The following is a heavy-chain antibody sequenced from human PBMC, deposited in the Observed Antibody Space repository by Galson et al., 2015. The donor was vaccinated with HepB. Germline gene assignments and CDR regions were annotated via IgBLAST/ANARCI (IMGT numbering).Heavy chain of an antibody. D-gene: IGHD2-21*02. J-gene: IGHJ4*02. CDR3: ARFPHCGGDCFSNYFDY. V-gene: IGHV3-53*04. CDR2: IYSGGST. CDR1: GFTVSSNY. Sequence: SLRLSCAASGFTVSSNYMSWVRQAPGKGLEWVSVIYSGGSTYYADSVKGRFTISRHNSKNTLYLQMNSLRAEDTAVYYCARFPHCGGDCFSNYFDYWGQGTLVTVSS.